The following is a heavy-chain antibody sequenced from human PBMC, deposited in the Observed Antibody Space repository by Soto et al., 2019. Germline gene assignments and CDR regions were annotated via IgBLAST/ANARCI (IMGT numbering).Heavy chain of an antibody. V-gene: IGHV3-53*01. Sequence: YLSWVRQAPGEGLQWVSVIYSGGATHYADSVKGRFTISRDYSKNTVYLQMNNLRADDTAVYYCARGTRGPFGYWGQGTLVTVAS. CDR1: Y. CDR2: IYSGGAT. CDR3: ARGTRGPFGY. D-gene: IGHD3-10*01. J-gene: IGHJ4*02.